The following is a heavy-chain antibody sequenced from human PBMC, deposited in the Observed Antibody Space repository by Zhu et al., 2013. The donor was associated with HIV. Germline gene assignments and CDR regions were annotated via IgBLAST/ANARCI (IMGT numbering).Heavy chain of an antibody. Sequence: QVQLVQSGAEVKKPGSSVKVSCKASGGTFSSYAISWVRQAPGQGLEWMGGIIPIFGTANYAQKFQGRVTITADESTSTAYMELSSLRSEDTAVYYCARVMRDVWFGESDPFDPWGRREPVGHRLL. V-gene: IGHV1-69*01. CDR1: GGTFSSYA. CDR3: ARVMRDVWFGESDPFDP. CDR2: IIPIFGTA. D-gene: IGHD3-10*01. J-gene: IGHJ5*02.